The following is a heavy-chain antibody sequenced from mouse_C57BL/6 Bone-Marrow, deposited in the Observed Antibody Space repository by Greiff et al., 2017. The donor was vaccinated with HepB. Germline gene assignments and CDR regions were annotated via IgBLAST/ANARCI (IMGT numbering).Heavy chain of an antibody. V-gene: IGHV7-3*01. J-gene: IGHJ4*01. CDR1: GFTFTDYY. Sequence: EVQLVESGGGLVQPGGSLSLSCAASGFTFTDYYMSWVRQPPGKALEWLGFIRNKANGYTTEYSASVKGWFTISRDNSQSILYLQMNDLRAEDSATYYCARSPKDYYAMDYWGQGTSVTVSS. D-gene: IGHD1-3*01. CDR3: ARSPKDYYAMDY. CDR2: IRNKANGYTT.